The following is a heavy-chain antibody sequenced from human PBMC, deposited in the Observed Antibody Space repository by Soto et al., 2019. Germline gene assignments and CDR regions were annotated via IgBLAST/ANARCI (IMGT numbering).Heavy chain of an antibody. J-gene: IGHJ6*02. Sequence: PSETLSLTCAVYGGSFSGYYWSWIRQPPGKGLEWIGEINHGGSTNYNPSLKSRVTISVDTSKNQFSLKLSSVTAADTAVYYCERGPPRGYCSITSCYYYYYYGMDVWGQGPKVT. CDR2: INHGGST. V-gene: IGHV4-34*01. CDR3: ERGPPRGYCSITSCYYYYYYGMDV. CDR1: GGSFSGYY. D-gene: IGHD2-2*01.